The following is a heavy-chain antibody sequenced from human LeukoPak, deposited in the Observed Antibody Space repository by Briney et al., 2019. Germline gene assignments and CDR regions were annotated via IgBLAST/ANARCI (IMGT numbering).Heavy chain of an antibody. CDR2: IIPIFGTA. Sequence: SVKVSCKASGGTFSSYAISWVRQAPGQGLEWMGGIIPIFGTANYAQKFQGRVTITTDESTSTAYMELSSLRSEGTAVYYCARTPHYYDSSGYYGYYYYYMDVWGKGTTVTVSS. J-gene: IGHJ6*03. CDR3: ARTPHYYDSSGYYGYYYYYMDV. V-gene: IGHV1-69*05. CDR1: GGTFSSYA. D-gene: IGHD3-22*01.